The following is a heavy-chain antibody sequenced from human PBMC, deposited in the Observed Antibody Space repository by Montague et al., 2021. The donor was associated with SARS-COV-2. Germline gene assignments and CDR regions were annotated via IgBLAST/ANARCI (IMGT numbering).Heavy chain of an antibody. J-gene: IGHJ4*02. Sequence: SETLSLTCTVSGGSISSSSYFWGWIRQPPGKGLEWIGSIYYSGNTYYNPSLKSRVTISVDTSKNQFSLKLSSVTAADTAVFYCPRAFIAAAGTTSFDYWGQGALVTVSS. CDR3: PRAFIAAAGTTSFDY. D-gene: IGHD6-13*01. V-gene: IGHV4-39*01. CDR1: GGSISSSSYF. CDR2: IYYSGNT.